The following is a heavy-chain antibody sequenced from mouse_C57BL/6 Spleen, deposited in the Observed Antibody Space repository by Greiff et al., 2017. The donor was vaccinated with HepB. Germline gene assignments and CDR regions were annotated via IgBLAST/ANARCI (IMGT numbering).Heavy chain of an antibody. V-gene: IGHV5-17*01. D-gene: IGHD3-3*01. Sequence: EVQLVESGGGLVKPGGSLKLSCAASGFTFSDYGMHWVRQAPEKGLEWVAYISSGSSTIYYADTVKGRFTISKDNAKNTLFLQMSRLRSEDTAMYCWAGGGTRAMDYWGQGTSVTVSS. CDR1: GFTFSDYG. CDR3: AGGGTRAMDY. CDR2: ISSGSSTI. J-gene: IGHJ4*01.